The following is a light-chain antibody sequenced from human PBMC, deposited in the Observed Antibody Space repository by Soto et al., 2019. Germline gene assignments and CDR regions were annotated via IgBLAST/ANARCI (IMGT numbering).Light chain of an antibody. V-gene: IGKV3-20*01. CDR3: QQYGRPPVT. CDR1: QSVRNSY. CDR2: ATS. J-gene: IGKJ5*01. Sequence: EIVLTQSPGTLSLSPGERATLSCRASQSVRNSYLAWYRQNPGQAPRLLMYATSSRATGISDRFSGSGSGTDFTLTISRLEPEDFAVYFCQQYGRPPVTFGQGTRLEI.